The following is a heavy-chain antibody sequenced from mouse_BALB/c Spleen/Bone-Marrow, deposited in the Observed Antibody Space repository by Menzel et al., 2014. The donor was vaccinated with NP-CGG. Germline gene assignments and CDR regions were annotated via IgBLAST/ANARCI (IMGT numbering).Heavy chain of an antibody. Sequence: QVQLQQSGPSLVQPSQSLSITCTVSGFSLTSYGVHWVRQSPGKGLEWLGVIWSGGSTDYNAAFISRLSISKDNSKSQVFFKMNSLQANDTAIYYCARNLLLRRAMDYWGQGTSVTVSS. J-gene: IGHJ4*01. V-gene: IGHV2-2*02. CDR2: IWSGGST. CDR1: GFSLTSYG. D-gene: IGHD1-1*01. CDR3: ARNLLLRRAMDY.